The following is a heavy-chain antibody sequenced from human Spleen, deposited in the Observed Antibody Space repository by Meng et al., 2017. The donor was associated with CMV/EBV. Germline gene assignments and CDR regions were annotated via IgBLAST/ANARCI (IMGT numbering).Heavy chain of an antibody. D-gene: IGHD2-15*01. J-gene: IGHJ4*02. CDR2: IIPIFGTA. V-gene: IGHV1-69*01. CDR1: GGTFSSYA. CDR3: ATSSRGVVVVVAAGFDY. Sequence: QVQLVQSGAEVKKPGSAVKVSCKASGGTFSSYAISWVRQAPGQGLEWMGGIIPIFGTANYAQKFQGRVTITADESTSTAYMELSSLRSEDTAVYYCATSSRGVVVVVAAGFDYWGQGTLVTVSS.